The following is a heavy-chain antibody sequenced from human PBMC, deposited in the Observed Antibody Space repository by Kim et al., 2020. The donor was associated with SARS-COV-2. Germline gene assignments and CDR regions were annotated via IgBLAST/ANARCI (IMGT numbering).Heavy chain of an antibody. J-gene: IGHJ6*02. V-gene: IGHV5-10-1*01. CDR3: ARSRVVVAATVYYYGMDV. CDR1: GYSFTSYW. D-gene: IGHD2-15*01. Sequence: GESLKISCKGSGYSFTSYWISWVRQMPGKGLEWMGRIDPSDSYTNYSPSFQGHVTISADKSISTAYLQWSSLKASDTAMYYCARSRVVVAATVYYYGMDVWGQGTTVTVSS. CDR2: IDPSDSYT.